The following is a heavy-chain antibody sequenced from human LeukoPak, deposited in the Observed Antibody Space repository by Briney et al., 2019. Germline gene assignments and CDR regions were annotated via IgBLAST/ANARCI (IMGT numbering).Heavy chain of an antibody. CDR2: IYYSGSA. J-gene: IGHJ4*02. V-gene: IGHV4-59*01. D-gene: IGHD2-2*02. Sequence: NPSETLSLTCTVSGGSISSFYWSWIRQPPGKGLEWIGYIYYSGSANYNPSLKSRVTISVDTSKQQFSLKLTSVTAADTAVYFCARETSSYPYYFDYWGQGTLVTVSS. CDR1: GGSISSFY. CDR3: ARETSSYPYYFDY.